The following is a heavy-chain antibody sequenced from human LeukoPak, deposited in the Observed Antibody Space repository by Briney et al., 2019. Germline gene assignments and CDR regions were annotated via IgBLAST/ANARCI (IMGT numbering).Heavy chain of an antibody. CDR2: ISSSSSYI. V-gene: IGHV3-21*01. CDR3: ARSPSRPAANIDY. Sequence: GSLRLSCAASGFTFSSYNMNWVRQAPGKGLEWVSSISSSSSYIYYADSVKGRFTISRDNAKNSLYLQMSSLRAEDTAVYYCARSPSRPAANIDYWGQGTLVTVSS. D-gene: IGHD2-2*01. CDR1: GFTFSSYN. J-gene: IGHJ4*02.